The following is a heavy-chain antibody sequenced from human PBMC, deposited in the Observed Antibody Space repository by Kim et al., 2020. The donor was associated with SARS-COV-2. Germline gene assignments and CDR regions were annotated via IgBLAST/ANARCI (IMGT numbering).Heavy chain of an antibody. CDR3: ARGRVVTRTIGFDY. J-gene: IGHJ4*02. V-gene: IGHV1-69*13. CDR1: GGTFSSYA. CDR2: IIPIFGTA. Sequence: SVKVSCKASGGTFSSYAISWVRQAPGQGLEWMGGIIPIFGTANYAQKFQGRVTITADESTSTAYMELSSLRSEDTAVYYCARGRVVTRTIGFDYWGQGTLVTVSS. D-gene: IGHD2-15*01.